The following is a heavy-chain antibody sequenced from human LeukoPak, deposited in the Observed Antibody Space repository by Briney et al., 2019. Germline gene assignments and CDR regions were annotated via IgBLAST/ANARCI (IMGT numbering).Heavy chain of an antibody. Sequence: GGSLRLSCVASGFTVSSNYMSWVRQAPGKGLEWVSVIYSAGNTYYADSVKGRFTISRHNSENTLYLHMNSLRVEDTAVYFCARGGTPGYSSGRIDYWGQGTLVTVSS. CDR2: IYSAGNT. D-gene: IGHD6-19*01. V-gene: IGHV3-53*04. CDR1: GFTVSSNY. J-gene: IGHJ4*02. CDR3: ARGGTPGYSSGRIDY.